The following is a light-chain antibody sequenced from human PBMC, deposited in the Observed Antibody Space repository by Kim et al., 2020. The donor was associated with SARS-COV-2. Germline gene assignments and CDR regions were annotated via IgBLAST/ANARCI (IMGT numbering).Light chain of an antibody. CDR1: SSDVGGYNY. CDR2: DVS. CDR3: SSYTSSSTLV. J-gene: IGLJ1*01. Sequence: GQSFTHSFTGTSSDVGGYNYVPWYQPHPGKGPQLIIYDVSNRPSGVSTRFSGSNSGNTASLTISGLQAEDEADYYCSSYTSSSTLVFGTGTKVTVL. V-gene: IGLV2-14*03.